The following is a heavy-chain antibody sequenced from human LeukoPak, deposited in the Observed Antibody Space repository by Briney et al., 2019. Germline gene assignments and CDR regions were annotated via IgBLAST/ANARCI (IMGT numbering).Heavy chain of an antibody. CDR1: GFTFSTYG. CDR2: IWNDGSKK. V-gene: IGHV3-33*01. J-gene: IGHJ4*02. D-gene: IGHD2-2*01. Sequence: GRSLRLSCAASGFTFSTYGMRWVRQAPGKGLEWVALIWNDGSKKYYADSVKGRFTISRDNSENTLSLQMNSLRAEDTAVYYCARDNWSCSTISCHRLDSWGQGTLVTVSS. CDR3: ARDNWSCSTISCHRLDS.